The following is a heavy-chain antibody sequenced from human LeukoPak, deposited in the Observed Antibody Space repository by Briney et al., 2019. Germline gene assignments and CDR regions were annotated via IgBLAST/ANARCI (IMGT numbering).Heavy chain of an antibody. CDR1: GFTVSSNY. J-gene: IGHJ2*01. V-gene: IGHV3-53*01. CDR3: ARDKVACSSTSCHYWYFDL. CDR2: IYSGGST. Sequence: GGSLRLSCAASGFTVSSNYMSWVRQAPGKGLEWVSVIYSGGSTYYADSVKGRFTISRYNSKNTLYLQMNRLRAEDTAVYYCARDKVACSSTSCHYWYFDLWGRGTLVTVSS. D-gene: IGHD2-2*01.